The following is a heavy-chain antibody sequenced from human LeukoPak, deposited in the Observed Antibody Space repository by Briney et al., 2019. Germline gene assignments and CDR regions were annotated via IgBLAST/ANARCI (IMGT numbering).Heavy chain of an antibody. D-gene: IGHD6-13*01. Sequence: SETLSLTCTVSGGSISSYYWSWIRQPAGKGLEWIGRIYTSGSTNYNPSLKSRVTMSVDTSKNQFSLKLSSVTAADTAVYYCARLVAAAGTDYYYYGMDVWGQGTTVTVSS. V-gene: IGHV4-4*07. CDR3: ARLVAAAGTDYYYYGMDV. J-gene: IGHJ6*02. CDR1: GGSISSYY. CDR2: IYTSGST.